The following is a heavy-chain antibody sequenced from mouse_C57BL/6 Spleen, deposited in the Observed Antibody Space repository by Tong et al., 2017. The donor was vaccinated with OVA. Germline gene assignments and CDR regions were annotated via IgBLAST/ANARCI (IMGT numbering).Heavy chain of an antibody. CDR3: ARQPYGNYWYFDV. J-gene: IGHJ1*01. Sequence: EVQLQESGGDLVKPGGSLKLSCAASGFTFSSYGMSWVRQTPDKRLEWVATISSGGSYTYYPDSVKGRFTISRDNAKNTLYLQMSRLKSEDTAMYYCARQPYGNYWYFDVWGAGTTVTVSS. V-gene: IGHV5-6*01. D-gene: IGHD2-1*01. CDR1: GFTFSSYG. CDR2: ISSGGSYT.